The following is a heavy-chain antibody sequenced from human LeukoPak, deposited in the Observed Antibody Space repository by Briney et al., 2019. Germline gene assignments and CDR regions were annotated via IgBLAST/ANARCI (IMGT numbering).Heavy chain of an antibody. J-gene: IGHJ4*02. CDR1: GGSISSSSYY. CDR2: IYYSGST. V-gene: IGHV4-39*07. D-gene: IGHD6-13*01. CDR3: ASSSWYGYFDY. Sequence: SETLSLTCTVSGGSISSSSYYWGWIRQPPGKGLEWIGSIYYSGSTYYNPSLKSRVTISVDTSKNQFSLKLSSVTAADTAVYYCASSSWYGYFDYWGQGTLVTVSS.